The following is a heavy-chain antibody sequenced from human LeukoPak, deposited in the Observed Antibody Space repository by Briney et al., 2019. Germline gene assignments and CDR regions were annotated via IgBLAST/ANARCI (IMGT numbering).Heavy chain of an antibody. CDR1: GGSIRSGDHH. D-gene: IGHD2-15*01. CDR2: LDESGRP. V-gene: IGHV4-39*07. CDR3: ARDLGGYPFFMDV. J-gene: IGHJ6*03. Sequence: SETLSLTCSVSGGSIRSGDHHWAWVRQPPGKGLEFIGSLDESGRPYYNRPLKSRVSISGDTSGKQFSLNLTSVTAADTAVYFGARDLGGYPFFMDVWGRGTTVIVSS.